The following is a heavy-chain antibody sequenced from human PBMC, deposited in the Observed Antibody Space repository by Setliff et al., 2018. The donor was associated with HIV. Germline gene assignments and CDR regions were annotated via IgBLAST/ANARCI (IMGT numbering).Heavy chain of an antibody. Sequence: ASVKVSCKASGYTFTSYYMHWVRQAPGQGLEWMGIINPSGGSTSYAQKFQGRVTMTRDTSTSTVYMELSSLRSEDTAVYYCARVPISGPRKWTLGYWGQGTLVTVSS. V-gene: IGHV1-46*01. CDR1: GYTFTSYY. CDR2: INPSGGST. D-gene: IGHD3-10*01. J-gene: IGHJ4*02. CDR3: ARVPISGPRKWTLGY.